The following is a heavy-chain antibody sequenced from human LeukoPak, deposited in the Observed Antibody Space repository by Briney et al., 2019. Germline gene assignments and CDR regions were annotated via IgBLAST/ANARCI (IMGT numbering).Heavy chain of an antibody. CDR2: MNPNSGNT. CDR3: ARDIDDNSSSWYDKAGAFDI. D-gene: IGHD6-13*01. J-gene: IGHJ3*02. CDR1: GYTFTSYD. Sequence: RVASVKVSCKASGYTFTSYDINWVRQATGQGLEWMGWMNPNSGNTGYAQKFQGRVTMTRNTSISTAYMELSSLRSDDTAVYYCARDIDDNSSSWYDKAGAFDIWGQGTMVTVSS. V-gene: IGHV1-8*01.